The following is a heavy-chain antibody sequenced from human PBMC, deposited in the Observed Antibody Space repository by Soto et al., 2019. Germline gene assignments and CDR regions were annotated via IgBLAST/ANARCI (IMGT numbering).Heavy chain of an antibody. CDR2: IYYSGST. CDR3: ARDRTRSNNWFDP. V-gene: IGHV4-59*01. D-gene: IGHD1-26*01. Sequence: PSETLSLTCTVSGGSISSYYWSWIRQPPGKGLEWIGYIYYSGSTNYNPSLKSRVTISVDTSKNQFSLKLSSVTAADTAVYYCARDRTRSNNWFDPWGQGTLVTVSS. CDR1: GGSISSYY. J-gene: IGHJ5*02.